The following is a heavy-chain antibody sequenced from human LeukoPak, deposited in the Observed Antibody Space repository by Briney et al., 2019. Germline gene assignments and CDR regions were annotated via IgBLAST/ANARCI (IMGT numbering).Heavy chain of an antibody. CDR2: IYYSGST. D-gene: IGHD3-22*01. J-gene: IGHJ3*02. Sequence: SETLSLTCTVSGGSISSSSYYWGWIRQPPGKGLEWIGSIYYSGSTYYNPSLKSRVTISVDTSKNQFSLKLSSVTAAGTAVYYCASRLHYDSSGYLPKFTFDAFDIWGQGTMVTVSS. CDR1: GGSISSSSYY. CDR3: ASRLHYDSSGYLPKFTFDAFDI. V-gene: IGHV4-39*07.